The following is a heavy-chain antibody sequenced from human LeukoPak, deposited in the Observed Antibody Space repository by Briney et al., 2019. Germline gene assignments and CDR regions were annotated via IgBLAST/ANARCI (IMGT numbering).Heavy chain of an antibody. J-gene: IGHJ4*02. V-gene: IGHV3-7*01. Sequence: GGSLRLSCAASGFSFSSYWMTWVRQAPGKGLEWVANIKQDGSEKYYVDSVMGRFTISRDNAKNSLYPQMNSLRAEDTAVYYCARMSTSSWYVCDYWGQGTPVTVSS. CDR1: GFSFSSYW. CDR3: ARMSTSSWYVCDY. D-gene: IGHD6-13*01. CDR2: IKQDGSEK.